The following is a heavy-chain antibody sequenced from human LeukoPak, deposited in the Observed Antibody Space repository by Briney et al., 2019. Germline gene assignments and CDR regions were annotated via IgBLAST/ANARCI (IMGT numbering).Heavy chain of an antibody. CDR2: IIPIFGTA. Sequence: SVKVSCKASGGAFSSYAISWVRQAPGQGLEWMGGIIPIFGTANYAQKFQGRVTITADESTSTAYMELSSLRSEDTAVYYCARDQTTVTTLRYYYGMDVWGQGTTVTVSS. CDR1: GGAFSSYA. V-gene: IGHV1-69*13. CDR3: ARDQTTVTTLRYYYGMDV. D-gene: IGHD4-17*01. J-gene: IGHJ6*02.